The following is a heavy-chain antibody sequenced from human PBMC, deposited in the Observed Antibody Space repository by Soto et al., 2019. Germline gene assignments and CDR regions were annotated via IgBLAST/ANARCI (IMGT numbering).Heavy chain of an antibody. J-gene: IGHJ5*02. D-gene: IGHD3-22*01. CDR2: IYYSGST. V-gene: IGHV4-31*03. CDR3: AREEVYSSLGFDP. CDR1: GGSISGGGYY. Sequence: QVQLQESGPGLVKPSQTLALTCPVSGGSISGGGYYWSWIRQHPGKGLEWIGYIYYSGSTYYNPSLKSRVTISVDTSKNQYSLKLSFVTAADTAVYYCAREEVYSSLGFDPWGQGTLVTVSS.